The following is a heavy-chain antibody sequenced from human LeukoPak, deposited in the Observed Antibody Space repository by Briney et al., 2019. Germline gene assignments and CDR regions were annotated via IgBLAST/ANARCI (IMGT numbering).Heavy chain of an antibody. V-gene: IGHV3-23*01. CDR3: AKDLYSSSAPPILDY. Sequence: GGSLRLSCEASGFTFSSYAMSWVRQAPGKGLEWVSAISGSGGSTYYADSVKGRFTISRDNSKNTLYLQMNSLRAEDTAVYYCAKDLYSSSAPPILDYWGQGTLVTVSS. J-gene: IGHJ4*02. CDR2: ISGSGGST. CDR1: GFTFSSYA. D-gene: IGHD6-6*01.